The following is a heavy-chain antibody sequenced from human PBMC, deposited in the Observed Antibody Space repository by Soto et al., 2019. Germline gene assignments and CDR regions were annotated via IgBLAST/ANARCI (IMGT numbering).Heavy chain of an antibody. D-gene: IGHD5-12*01. CDR3: AKDGVGWLQLIYYFDY. Sequence: EVQLLESGGGLVQPGGSLRLSCAASGFTFSSYAMSWVRQAPGKGLEWVSAISGSGGSTYYADSVKGRFTISRDNSKNTLFLQMNSLRAEDTAVYYCAKDGVGWLQLIYYFDYWGQGTLVTVPS. J-gene: IGHJ4*02. CDR2: ISGSGGST. CDR1: GFTFSSYA. V-gene: IGHV3-23*01.